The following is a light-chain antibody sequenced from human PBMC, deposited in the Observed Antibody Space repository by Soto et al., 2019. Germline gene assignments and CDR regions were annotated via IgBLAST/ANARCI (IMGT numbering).Light chain of an antibody. CDR3: QQYGTSPT. Sequence: EIVLTQSPATLSLSPGDRATLSCKASLSVINNQLAWYQQKPGQAPRLLIYSASSRPTGVPDRFSGSGSGTDFTLTINRLEPEDFAVFFCQQYGTSPTFGPGTTVEIK. J-gene: IGKJ1*01. V-gene: IGKV3-20*01. CDR1: LSVINNQ. CDR2: SAS.